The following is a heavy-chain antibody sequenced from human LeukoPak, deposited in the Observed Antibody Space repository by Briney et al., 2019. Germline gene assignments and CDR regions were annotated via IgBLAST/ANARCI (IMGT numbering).Heavy chain of an antibody. J-gene: IGHJ2*01. D-gene: IGHD3-10*01. CDR2: IYYSGST. CDR3: ARARGVLWYFDL. CDR1: GGSISSYY. Sequence: PSETLSLTCTVSGGSISSYYWSWIRQPPGKGLEWFGYIYYSGSTNYNPSLKSRVTISVDTSKNQFSLKLSSVTAADTAVYYCARARGVLWYFDLWGRGTLVTVSS. V-gene: IGHV4-59*01.